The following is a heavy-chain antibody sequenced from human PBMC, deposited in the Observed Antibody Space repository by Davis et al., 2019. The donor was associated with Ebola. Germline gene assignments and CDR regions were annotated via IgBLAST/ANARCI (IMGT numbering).Heavy chain of an antibody. J-gene: IGHJ6*02. D-gene: IGHD6-6*01. V-gene: IGHV3-43*02. Sequence: GESLKISCAASGFTFDDYAMHWVRQAPGKGLEWVSLISGDGGSTYYADSVKGRFTISRDNSKNPLYLQMNSLRTEDTALYYCAKDLGSSSSVVYYYYGMDVWGQGTTVTVSS. CDR3: AKDLGSSSSVVYYYYGMDV. CDR1: GFTFDDYA. CDR2: ISGDGGST.